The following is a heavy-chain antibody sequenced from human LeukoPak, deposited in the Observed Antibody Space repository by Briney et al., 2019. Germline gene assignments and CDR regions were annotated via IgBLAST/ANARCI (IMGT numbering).Heavy chain of an antibody. V-gene: IGHV1-18*01. J-gene: IGHJ4*02. Sequence: GASVKVSCKASGYTFTSYGISWVRQAPGQGLEWMGWISAYNGNTNYAQKLQGRVTMTTDTSTSTAYMELRSLRSDDTAVYYCARDSSEWGYSSGWPGGYWGQGTLVTVSS. CDR3: ARDSSEWGYSSGWPGGY. D-gene: IGHD6-19*01. CDR2: ISAYNGNT. CDR1: GYTFTSYG.